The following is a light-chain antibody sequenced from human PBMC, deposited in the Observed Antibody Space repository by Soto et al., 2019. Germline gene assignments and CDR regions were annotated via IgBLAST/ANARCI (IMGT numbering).Light chain of an antibody. CDR3: QSYDSSLSGWV. CDR1: SSNIGSGYD. CDR2: GNN. Sequence: QLVLTQPPSVSGAPRQRVIISCTGSSSNIGSGYDVHWYQQVPGTAPKLLIHGNNNRPSGVPDRFSGSKSGTSASLAITGLQAEDEADYYCQSYDSSLSGWVFGGGTKLTVL. J-gene: IGLJ3*02. V-gene: IGLV1-40*01.